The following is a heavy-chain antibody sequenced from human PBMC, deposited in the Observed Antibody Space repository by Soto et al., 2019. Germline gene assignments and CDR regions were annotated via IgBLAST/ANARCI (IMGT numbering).Heavy chain of an antibody. CDR3: ASGYSGSYYFGPKGTDAFDI. D-gene: IGHD1-26*01. CDR2: IYPGDSDT. CDR1: GYSFTSYW. Sequence: PGESLKISCKGSGYSFTSYWIGWVRQMPGKGLEWMGIIYPGDSDTRYSPSFQGQVTISADKSISTAYLQWSSLKASDTAMYYCASGYSGSYYFGPKGTDAFDIWGQGTMVTVSS. V-gene: IGHV5-51*01. J-gene: IGHJ3*02.